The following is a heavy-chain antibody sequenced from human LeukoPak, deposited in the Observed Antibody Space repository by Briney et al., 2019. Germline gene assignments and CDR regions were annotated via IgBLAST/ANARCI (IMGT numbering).Heavy chain of an antibody. D-gene: IGHD1-26*01. Sequence: ASVKISCKASGYTFTDYLMHWVQQAPGKGLEWMGRIDPEDGETKYADKFQGRLIITTDRSTGTAYMELSSLTSEDTAIDYCATPFSGSHPSDYWGQGTLVTVSS. CDR1: GYTFTDYL. V-gene: IGHV1-69-2*01. J-gene: IGHJ4*02. CDR2: IDPEDGET. CDR3: ATPFSGSHPSDY.